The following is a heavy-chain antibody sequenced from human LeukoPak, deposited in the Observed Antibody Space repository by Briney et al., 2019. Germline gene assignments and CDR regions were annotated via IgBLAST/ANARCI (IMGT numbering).Heavy chain of an antibody. D-gene: IGHD2-2*01. V-gene: IGHV4-34*01. CDR3: ARTSEYQLLNRCFDY. Sequence: PSETLSLTCAVSGGSISSGGYSWSWIRQPPGKGLEWIGEINHSGSTNYNPSLKSRVTISVDTSKNQFPLKLSSVTAADTAVYYCARTSEYQLLNRCFDYWGQGTLVTVSS. J-gene: IGHJ4*02. CDR2: INHSGST. CDR1: GGSISSGGYS.